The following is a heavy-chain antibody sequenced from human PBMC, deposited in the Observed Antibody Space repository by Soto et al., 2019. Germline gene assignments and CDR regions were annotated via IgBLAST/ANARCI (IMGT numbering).Heavy chain of an antibody. V-gene: IGHV1-3*01. Sequence: ASAKVSSKASGYTFTSYAMHWVRQALGQRIEWMGWNKAGKGNTNYSQKFQGRVTITRDTSASTAYMELSSLRSEDTVVYYCARAGPYGSSGSFDPWGQGTLVTVSS. CDR3: ARAGPYGSSGSFDP. CDR1: GYTFTSYA. CDR2: NKAGKGNT. J-gene: IGHJ5*02. D-gene: IGHD6-6*01.